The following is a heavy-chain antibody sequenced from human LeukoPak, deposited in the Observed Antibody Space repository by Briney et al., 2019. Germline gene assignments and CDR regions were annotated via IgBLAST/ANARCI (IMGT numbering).Heavy chain of an antibody. Sequence: ASVKVSCKASGYTFTGYYMHWVRQAPGQGLEWMGWINPNSGGTNYAQKFQGRVTMTRDTSISTAYMELSRLRSDDTAVYYCAREDSRSRGNNWFDPWGQGTLVTVSS. V-gene: IGHV1-2*02. CDR2: INPNSGGT. J-gene: IGHJ5*02. D-gene: IGHD6-13*01. CDR3: AREDSRSRGNNWFDP. CDR1: GYTFTGYY.